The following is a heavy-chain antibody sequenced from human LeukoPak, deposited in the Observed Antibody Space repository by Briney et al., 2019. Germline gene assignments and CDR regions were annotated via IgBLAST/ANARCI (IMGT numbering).Heavy chain of an antibody. CDR3: ANYGDYYYFYY. V-gene: IGHV3-74*01. CDR2: INSDGSST. D-gene: IGHD4-17*01. Sequence: GGSLRLSCAASGFTFSSYWMHWVRQAPGKGLVWVSRINSDGSSTSYADSVKGRFTISRDNSKNTLYLQMNSLRAEDTAVYYCANYGDYYYFYYWGQGTLVTVSS. J-gene: IGHJ4*02. CDR1: GFTFSSYW.